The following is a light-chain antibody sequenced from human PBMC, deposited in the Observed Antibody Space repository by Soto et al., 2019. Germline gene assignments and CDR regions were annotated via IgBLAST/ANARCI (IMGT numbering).Light chain of an antibody. CDR2: SAS. Sequence: DIQMTQSPSSLSASVGDTITITCRASQELNSYVNWYVKKAGKAPDLLIYSASNLRSGVPSRFSGSGSGTEFTLTISILQPEDSASYYCQESYTTPFTFGGGTKVEIK. CDR3: QESYTTPFT. J-gene: IGKJ4*01. CDR1: QELNSY. V-gene: IGKV1-39*01.